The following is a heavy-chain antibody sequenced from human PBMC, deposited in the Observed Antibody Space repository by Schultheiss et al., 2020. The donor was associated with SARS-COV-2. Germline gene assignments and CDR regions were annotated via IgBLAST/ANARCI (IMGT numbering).Heavy chain of an antibody. CDR3: AKDGSTYYDFWSGYEPDKPDYYYYGMDV. J-gene: IGHJ6*02. Sequence: GGSLRLSCAASGFTFSSYAMHWVRQAPGKGLEYVSAISSNGGSTYYADSVKGRFTISRDNSKNTLYLQMNSLRAEDTAVYYCAKDGSTYYDFWSGYEPDKPDYYYYGMDVWGQGTTVTVSS. V-gene: IGHV3-64*04. D-gene: IGHD3-3*01. CDR1: GFTFSSYA. CDR2: ISSNGGST.